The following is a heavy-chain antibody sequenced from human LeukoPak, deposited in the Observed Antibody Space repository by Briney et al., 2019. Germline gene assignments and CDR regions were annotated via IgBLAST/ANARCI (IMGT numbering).Heavy chain of an antibody. Sequence: PSETLSLTCGVYGGSFSGYYWTWIRQPPGKGLEWIGEINHSGITNYNPSLKSRVTISIDTSKSQFSLKLSSVTAADTAVYYCARGTLFHYFDYWGQGTLVTVSS. D-gene: IGHD3-10*02. CDR1: GGSFSGYY. CDR3: ARGTLFHYFDY. CDR2: INHSGIT. J-gene: IGHJ4*02. V-gene: IGHV4-34*01.